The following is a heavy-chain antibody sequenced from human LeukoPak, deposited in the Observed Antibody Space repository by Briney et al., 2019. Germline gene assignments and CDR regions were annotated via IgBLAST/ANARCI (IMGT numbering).Heavy chain of an antibody. CDR2: IYYSGST. D-gene: IGHD3-22*01. Sequence: NPSETLSLTCTVSGGSISSYYWSWIRQPPGKGLEWIGYIYYSGSTNYNPSLKSRVTISVDTSKNQFSLKLSSVTAADTAVYYCARVRSSGYLDYWGQGTLVTVSS. J-gene: IGHJ4*02. CDR3: ARVRSSGYLDY. CDR1: GGSISSYY. V-gene: IGHV4-59*01.